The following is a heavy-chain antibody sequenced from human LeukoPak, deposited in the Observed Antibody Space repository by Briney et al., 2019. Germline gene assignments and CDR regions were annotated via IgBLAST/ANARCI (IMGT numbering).Heavy chain of an antibody. CDR1: GGSFSGYY. CDR3: ASTRSVVVITLAY. Sequence: SETLSLTCAVYGGSFSGYYWSWIRQAPGKGLEWIGEIYHSGSTNYNPSLKSRVTISVDKSKNQFSLKLSSVTAADTAVYYCASTRSVVVITLAYWGQGTLVTVSS. D-gene: IGHD3-22*01. V-gene: IGHV4-34*01. CDR2: IYHSGST. J-gene: IGHJ4*02.